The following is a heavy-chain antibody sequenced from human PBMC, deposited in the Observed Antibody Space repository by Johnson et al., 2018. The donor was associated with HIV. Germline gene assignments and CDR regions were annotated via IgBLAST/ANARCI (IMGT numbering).Heavy chain of an antibody. CDR2: ISDEGSNK. CDR1: GFTFSSYA. J-gene: IGHJ3*02. CDR3: ARDGDSDAFDI. D-gene: IGHD4-17*01. V-gene: IGHV3-30-3*01. Sequence: QVQLVESGGGVVQPGRSLRLSCAASGFTFSSYAMHWVRQAPGKGLEWVAVISDEGSNKYYADSVKGRFTISRDNSENTLNLQMNSLRTEDTAVYYCARDGDSDAFDIWGQGTMVTVSS.